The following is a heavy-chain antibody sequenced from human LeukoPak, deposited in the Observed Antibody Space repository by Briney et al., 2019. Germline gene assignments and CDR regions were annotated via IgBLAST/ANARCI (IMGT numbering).Heavy chain of an antibody. CDR3: ARGARYSGSYYVY. Sequence: SETLFLICAEYAGYSSTYYWSCIRQHTGKRLQWMREINHSGSTNYNPTLKSRVTISVDTSKNQFSLKLSSVTAADTAVYYCARGARYSGSYYVYWGQGTLVTVFS. CDR1: AGYSSTYY. D-gene: IGHD1-26*01. CDR2: INHSGST. V-gene: IGHV4-34*01. J-gene: IGHJ4*02.